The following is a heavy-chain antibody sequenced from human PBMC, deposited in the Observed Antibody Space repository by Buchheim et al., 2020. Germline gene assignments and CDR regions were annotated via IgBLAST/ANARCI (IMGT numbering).Heavy chain of an antibody. CDR3: ARWYGGNSGFDY. CDR1: GYTFTGYY. J-gene: IGHJ4*02. D-gene: IGHD4-23*01. CDR2: INPNSGDT. Sequence: QVQLVQSGAEVKKPGASVKVFCEASGYTFTGYYINWVRQAPGQGLEWLGWINPNSGDTNHAQKFQGRVTMTRDTSISPAYMELSRLRSDDTAVYYCARWYGGNSGFDYWGQGTL. V-gene: IGHV1-2*02.